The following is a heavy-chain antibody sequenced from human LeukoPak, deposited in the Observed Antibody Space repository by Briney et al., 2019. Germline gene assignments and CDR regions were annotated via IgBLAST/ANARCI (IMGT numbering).Heavy chain of an antibody. CDR2: INHSGST. CDR1: GGSFGGYY. V-gene: IGHV4-34*01. Sequence: SETLSLTCAVYGGSFGGYYWSWIRQPPGKGLEWIGEINHSGSTNSNPSLKSRVTISVDTSKNQFSLKLSSVTAADTAVYYCARHEPTYSAGYYYGMDVWGQGTTVTVSS. CDR3: ARHEPTYSAGYYYGMDV. D-gene: IGHD6-13*01. J-gene: IGHJ6*02.